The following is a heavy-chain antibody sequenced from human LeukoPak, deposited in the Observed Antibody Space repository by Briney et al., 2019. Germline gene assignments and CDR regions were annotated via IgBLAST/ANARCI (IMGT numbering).Heavy chain of an antibody. J-gene: IGHJ4*02. V-gene: IGHV3-30*04. CDR2: ISYDGSNK. CDR3: ARGGFYGDYASY. CDR1: GFTFSSYA. D-gene: IGHD4-17*01. Sequence: GRSLRLSCAASGFTFSSYAMHWVRQAPGKGLEWVAVISYDGSNKYYADSVKGRFTISRDNSKNTLYLQVNSLRAEDTAVYYCARGGFYGDYASYWGQGTLVTVSS.